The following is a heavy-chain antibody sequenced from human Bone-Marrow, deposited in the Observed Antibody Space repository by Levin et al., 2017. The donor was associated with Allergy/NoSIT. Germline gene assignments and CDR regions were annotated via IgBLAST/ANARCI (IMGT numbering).Heavy chain of an antibody. CDR1: GYTFTSYD. J-gene: IGHJ4*02. D-gene: IGHD3-3*01. V-gene: IGHV1-8*01. CDR2: MNPNSGNT. Sequence: ASVKVSCKASGYTFTSYDINWVRQATGQGLEWMGWMNPNSGNTGYAQKFQGRVTMTRNTSISTAYMELSSLRSEDTAVYYCARSITIFGVVIRSGGYWGQGTLVTVSS. CDR3: ARSITIFGVVIRSGGY.